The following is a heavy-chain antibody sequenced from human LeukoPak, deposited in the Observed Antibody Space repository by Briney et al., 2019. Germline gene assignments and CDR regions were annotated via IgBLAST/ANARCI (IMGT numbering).Heavy chain of an antibody. CDR3: ARESGYSYGHLRQPDY. CDR1: GYTFTSYY. J-gene: IGHJ4*02. V-gene: IGHV1-46*01. CDR2: INPSGGST. Sequence: GASVKVSCKASGYTFTSYYMHWVRQAPGQGLEWMGIINPSGGSTSYAQKFQGRVTMTRDTSTSTVYMELSSLRSEDTAVYYCARESGYSYGHLRQPDYWGQGTLVTVSS. D-gene: IGHD5-18*01.